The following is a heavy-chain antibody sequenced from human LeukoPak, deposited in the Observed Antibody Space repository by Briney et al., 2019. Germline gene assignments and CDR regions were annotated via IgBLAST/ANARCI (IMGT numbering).Heavy chain of an antibody. V-gene: IGHV3-30*03. CDR3: TSDEGEDTSY. CDR1: GFTFSSYS. CDR2: ISYDGSNK. Sequence: TGGSLRLSRAASGFTFSSYSMNWVRQAPGKGLEWVAVISYDGSNKYYADSVKGRFTISRDNSKNTLYLQMSSLKTEDTAVYYCTSDEGEDTSYWGQGTLVTVSS. D-gene: IGHD1-26*01. J-gene: IGHJ4*02.